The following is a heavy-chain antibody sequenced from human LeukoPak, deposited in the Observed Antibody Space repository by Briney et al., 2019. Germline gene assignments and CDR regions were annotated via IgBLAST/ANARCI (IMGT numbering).Heavy chain of an antibody. CDR2: INPKSGGT. D-gene: IGHD1-26*01. CDR1: GYNFTDYY. Sequence: ASVKVSCKASGYNFTDYYIHWVRQAPGQGLEWMGWINPKSGGTNYAQKFRGRVTMTRDTSISTAYLELSGLRSDDTAVYYCARDSGLGPTWHPFDHWGQGTPVTGSS. V-gene: IGHV1-2*02. CDR3: ARDSGLGPTWHPFDH. J-gene: IGHJ4*02.